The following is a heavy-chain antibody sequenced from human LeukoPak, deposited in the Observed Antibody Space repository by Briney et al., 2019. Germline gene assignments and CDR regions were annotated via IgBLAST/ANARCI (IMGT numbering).Heavy chain of an antibody. V-gene: IGHV4-59*01. Sequence: PSETLSLTCAVSGVSISRSYWSWIRQPPGKRLEWIAYISYSGRTHYNPSLESRVTISLDTSKSQVSLQLTSVTAADTAVYYCARAEQWLPLDYWGQGTLVIVSS. D-gene: IGHD6-19*01. J-gene: IGHJ4*02. CDR1: GVSISRSY. CDR2: ISYSGRT. CDR3: ARAEQWLPLDY.